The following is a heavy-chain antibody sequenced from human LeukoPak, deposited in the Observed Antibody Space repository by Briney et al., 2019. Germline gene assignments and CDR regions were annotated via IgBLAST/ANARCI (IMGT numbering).Heavy chain of an antibody. D-gene: IGHD3-3*01. V-gene: IGHV3-23*01. CDR2: IAGTGGST. CDR1: GFTFNKYA. CDR3: ARAYYDFWSGYRDLKDYYYYYMDV. Sequence: GGSLRLSCAASGFTFNKYAMNWVRQPPGKGLEWVSSIAGTGGSTYYADSVKGRFTISRDNSKNTLYLQMNSLRAEDTAVYYCARAYYDFWSGYRDLKDYYYYYMDVWGKGTTVTVSS. J-gene: IGHJ6*03.